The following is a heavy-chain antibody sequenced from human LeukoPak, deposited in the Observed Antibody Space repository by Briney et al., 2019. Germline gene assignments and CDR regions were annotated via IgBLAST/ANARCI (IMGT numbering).Heavy chain of an antibody. D-gene: IGHD6-13*01. CDR1: GYTFTGYY. J-gene: IGHJ6*03. CDR2: INPNSGGT. V-gene: IGHV1-2*02. Sequence: ASVKVPCKASGYTFTGYYMHWVRQAPGQGLEWMGWINPNSGGTNYAQKFQGRVTMTRDTSISTAYMELSRLRSDGTAVYYCARVLRIAAAGRGVHYYYYYMDVWGKGTTVTVSS. CDR3: ARVLRIAAAGRGVHYYYYYMDV.